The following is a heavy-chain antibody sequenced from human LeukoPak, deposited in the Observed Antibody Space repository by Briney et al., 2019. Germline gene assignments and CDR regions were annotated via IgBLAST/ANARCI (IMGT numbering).Heavy chain of an antibody. D-gene: IGHD6-19*01. J-gene: IGHJ4*02. Sequence: PSETLSLTCTVSGGSISSYYWSWIRQPAGKGLEWIGRINPSGSTNYNPSLKSRVTISVDTSKNQFSLKLSYVTAADTAVYFCAGDTGSRCYHYWGQGTLVTVSS. V-gene: IGHV4-4*07. CDR3: AGDTGSRCYHY. CDR1: GGSISSYY. CDR2: INPSGST.